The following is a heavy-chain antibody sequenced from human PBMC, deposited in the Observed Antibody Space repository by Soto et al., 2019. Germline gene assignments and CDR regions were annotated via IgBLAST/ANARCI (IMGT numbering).Heavy chain of an antibody. CDR3: ARWVAARTYYYMDV. D-gene: IGHD6-6*01. CDR1: GGSFSGYY. Sequence: SETLSLTCAVYGGSFSGYYWSWIRQPPGKGLEWIGEINHSGSTNYNPSLKSRVTISVDTSKNQFSLKLSSVTAADTAVYYCARWVAARTYYYMDVWGKGTTVTVSS. V-gene: IGHV4-34*01. CDR2: INHSGST. J-gene: IGHJ6*03.